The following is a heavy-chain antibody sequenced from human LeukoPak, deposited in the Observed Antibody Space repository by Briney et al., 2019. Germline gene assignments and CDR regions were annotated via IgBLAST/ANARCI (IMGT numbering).Heavy chain of an antibody. D-gene: IGHD6-19*01. CDR3: ARSHQQWLVMWANAFDI. V-gene: IGHV4-59*01. J-gene: IGHJ3*02. CDR1: GGSISSYY. Sequence: SETLSLTCTVSGGSISSYYWSWIRQPPGKGLEWIGHIYYSGSTNYNPSLKSRVTISVDTSKNQFSLKLSSVTAADTAVYYCARSHQQWLVMWANAFDIWGQGTMVTVSS. CDR2: IYYSGST.